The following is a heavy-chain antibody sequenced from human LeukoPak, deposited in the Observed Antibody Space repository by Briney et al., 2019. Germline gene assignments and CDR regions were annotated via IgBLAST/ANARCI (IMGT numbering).Heavy chain of an antibody. Sequence: GGSLRLSCEASGFTFSNYWMSWVRQAPGKGLEWLANIKEDGSVKYYVDSVKGRFTISRDNAKNLLFLQMNSLRAEDTAVYSCARGRRDSEYVGGLGYWGQGILVTVSS. CDR1: GFTFSNYW. V-gene: IGHV3-7*03. CDR2: IKEDGSVK. CDR3: ARGRRDSEYVGGLGY. D-gene: IGHD3-16*01. J-gene: IGHJ4*02.